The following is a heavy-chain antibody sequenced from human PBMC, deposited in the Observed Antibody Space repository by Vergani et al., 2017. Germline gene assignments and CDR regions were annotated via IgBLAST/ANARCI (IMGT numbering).Heavy chain of an antibody. CDR1: GFTFSSYA. CDR2: ISGSGGNT. Sequence: EVQLLESGGGLVQPGGSLRLSCAASGFTFSSYAMSWVRQVPGKGLEWVSGISGSGGNTYYANSVKGRFTISRDNSKNTLYLQMNSLRAEDTAAYYCAKGPSRYCSSTSCYRYFQHWGQGTLVTVSS. V-gene: IGHV3-23*01. D-gene: IGHD2-2*01. J-gene: IGHJ1*01. CDR3: AKGPSRYCSSTSCYRYFQH.